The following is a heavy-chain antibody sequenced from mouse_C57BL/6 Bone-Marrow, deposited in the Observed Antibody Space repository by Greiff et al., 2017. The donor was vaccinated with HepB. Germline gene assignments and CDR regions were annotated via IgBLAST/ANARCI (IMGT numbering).Heavy chain of an antibody. D-gene: IGHD1-1*01. V-gene: IGHV1-42*01. Sequence: VQLKESGPELVKPGASVKISCKASGYSFTGYYMNWVKQSPEKSLEWIGEINPSTGGTTYNQKFKAKATLTVDKSSSTAYMQLKSLTSEDSAVYYCARRGYYGADFDVEDTGTTITVTS. CDR2: INPSTGGT. CDR1: GYSFTGYY. CDR3: ARRGYYGADFDV. J-gene: IGHJ1*03.